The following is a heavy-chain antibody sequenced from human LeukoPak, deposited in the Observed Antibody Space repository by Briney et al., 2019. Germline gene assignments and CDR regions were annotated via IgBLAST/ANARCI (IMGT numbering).Heavy chain of an antibody. V-gene: IGHV1-69*05. CDR3: ARDNGYCGGGSCYLLDY. D-gene: IGHD2-15*01. CDR2: IIPIFGTA. Sequence: ASVKVSCKASGCTFSSYAISWVRQAPGQGLEWMGGIIPIFGTANYAQKIQGRVTITTDESTRTAYMELSSLRSEDTAVYYFARDNGYCGGGSCYLLDYWGQGTLVTVS. CDR1: GCTFSSYA. J-gene: IGHJ4*02.